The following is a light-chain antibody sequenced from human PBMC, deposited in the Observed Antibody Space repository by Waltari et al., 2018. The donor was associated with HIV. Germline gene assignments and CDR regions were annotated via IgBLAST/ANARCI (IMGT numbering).Light chain of an antibody. Sequence: EIVLTQSPGTLSLSSGERVTLSCRASQSVAGNHLAWYQQRTGQAPRLLIYDTYRRATVIPDRFSGSGAGTDCTLTSGSLEPEDVAVYYCQQYGTSVTFGQGTRLEIK. CDR2: DTY. CDR3: QQYGTSVT. V-gene: IGKV3-20*01. J-gene: IGKJ5*01. CDR1: QSVAGNH.